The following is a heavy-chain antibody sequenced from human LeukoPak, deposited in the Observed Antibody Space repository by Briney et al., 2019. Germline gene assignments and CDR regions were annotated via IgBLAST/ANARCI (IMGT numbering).Heavy chain of an antibody. V-gene: IGHV4-4*02. J-gene: IGHJ5*02. CDR2: IYHSGST. Sequence: PSGTLSLTCAVSGGSISSSNWWSWVRQPPGKGLEWIGEIYHSGSTNYNPSLKSRVTISVDTSKNQFSLKLSSVTAADTAVYYCARVPSPYSSGWYGNGGVMWFDPWGQGTLVTVSS. D-gene: IGHD6-19*01. CDR1: GGSISSSNW. CDR3: ARVPSPYSSGWYGNGGVMWFDP.